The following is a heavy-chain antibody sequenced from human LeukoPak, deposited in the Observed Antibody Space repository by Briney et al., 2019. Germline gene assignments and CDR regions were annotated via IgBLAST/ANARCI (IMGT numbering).Heavy chain of an antibody. Sequence: ASVKVSCQASGYTFTGYYMHWVRQAPGQGLEWMGWINPNSGDTNYAQKFQGRVTMTRDTSINTAYMELTRLTADDTAVYYCARVYSIRSFDYWGQGTLVTVSS. D-gene: IGHD2-15*01. V-gene: IGHV1-2*02. CDR2: INPNSGDT. CDR1: GYTFTGYY. CDR3: ARVYSIRSFDY. J-gene: IGHJ4*02.